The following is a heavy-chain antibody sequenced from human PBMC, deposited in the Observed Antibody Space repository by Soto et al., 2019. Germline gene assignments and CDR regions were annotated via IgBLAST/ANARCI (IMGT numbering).Heavy chain of an antibody. CDR1: GFTFSSYS. CDR3: ARNESSNIYGMDV. Sequence: EVQLVESGGGLVKPGGSLRLSCAASGFTFSSYSMNWVRQAPGKGLEWVSSISSSSFSTNYADSVKGRFSISRDNAQNSLHLQMNNLRAEDTAVYYCARNESSNIYGMDVWGQGTTVTVSS. V-gene: IGHV3-21*01. CDR2: ISSSSFST. J-gene: IGHJ6*02. D-gene: IGHD6-6*01.